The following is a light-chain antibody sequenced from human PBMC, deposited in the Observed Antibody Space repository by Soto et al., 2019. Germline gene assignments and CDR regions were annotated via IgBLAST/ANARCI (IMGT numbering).Light chain of an antibody. CDR2: EVS. J-gene: IGLJ2*01. CDR1: SSDVGGYNY. V-gene: IGLV2-14*01. Sequence: QSVLAQPASVSGSPGQSITISCTGTSSDVGGYNYVSWYQQHPGKAPKLMIYEVSNRPSGVSNRFSGSKSGNTASLTISGLQAEDEADYYCSSYTSSSTEVFGGGTKVPVL. CDR3: SSYTSSSTEV.